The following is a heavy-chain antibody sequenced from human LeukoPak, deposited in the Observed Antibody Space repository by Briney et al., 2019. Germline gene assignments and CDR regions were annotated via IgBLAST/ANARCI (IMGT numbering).Heavy chain of an antibody. CDR3: ARVDWMIGAFDI. D-gene: IGHD3-22*01. Sequence: GSLRLSCAASGFTFSTYSMNWVRQAPGKGLAWVSYITSSSSTIYYADSVRGRFTISRDNAKNSLYLQMNSLRDEDTAVYYCARVDWMIGAFDIWGQGTMVTVSS. CDR1: GFTFSTYS. V-gene: IGHV3-48*02. CDR2: ITSSSSTI. J-gene: IGHJ3*02.